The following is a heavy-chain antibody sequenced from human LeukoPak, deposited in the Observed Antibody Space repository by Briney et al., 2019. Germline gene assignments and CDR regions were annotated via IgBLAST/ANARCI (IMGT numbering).Heavy chain of an antibody. V-gene: IGHV4-59*13. CDR1: GGSTSSYY. J-gene: IGHJ3*02. CDR2: IYYSGST. CDR3: ASGTGAFDI. Sequence: SETLSLTCTVSGGSTSSYYWSWIRQPPGKELEWIGYIYYSGSTNYNPSLKSRVTISVDTSKNQFALKLSSVTAADTAVYYCASGTGAFDIWGQGTMVTVSS.